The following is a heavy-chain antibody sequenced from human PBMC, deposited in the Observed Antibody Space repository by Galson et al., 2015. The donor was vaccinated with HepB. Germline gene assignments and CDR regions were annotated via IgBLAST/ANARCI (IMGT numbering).Heavy chain of an antibody. J-gene: IGHJ3*02. CDR2: IDWDDDK. V-gene: IGHV2-70*04. D-gene: IGHD3-16*01. Sequence: PALVKPTQTLTLTCTFSGFSLSTSGMRVSWIRQPPGKALEWLARIDWDDDKFYSTSLKTRLTISKDTSKNQVVLTMTNMDPVDTATYYCARIRESSYAFDIWGQGTMVTVSS. CDR1: GFSLSTSGMR. CDR3: ARIRESSYAFDI.